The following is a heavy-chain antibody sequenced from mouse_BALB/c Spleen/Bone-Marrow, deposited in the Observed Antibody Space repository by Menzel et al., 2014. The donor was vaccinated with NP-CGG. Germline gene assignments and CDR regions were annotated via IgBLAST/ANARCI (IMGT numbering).Heavy chain of an antibody. CDR2: IYPGDGDT. Sequence: VQGVESGAELVRPGSSVKISCKASGYVFSSYWMNWVKQRPGQGLGWIGQIYPGDGDTNYNGKFKGKATLTADKSSSTAYMQLSSLTSEDSAVYFCARKYGDYWGQGTTLTVSS. CDR3: ARKYGDY. J-gene: IGHJ2*01. CDR1: GYVFSSYW. V-gene: IGHV1-80*01. D-gene: IGHD2-10*02.